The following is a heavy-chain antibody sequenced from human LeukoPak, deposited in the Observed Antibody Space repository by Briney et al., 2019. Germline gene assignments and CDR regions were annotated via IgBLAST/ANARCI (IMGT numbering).Heavy chain of an antibody. J-gene: IGHJ4*02. CDR2: ISSSGSTI. CDR1: GFTFSSYE. Sequence: GGSLRLSCAASGFTFSSYEMNWVRQAPGKGLEWVSYISSSGSTIYYADSVKGRFTISRDNSKNTLYLQMNSLRAEDTAVYYCAKGCIAAAGNFDYWGQGTLVTVSS. CDR3: AKGCIAAAGNFDY. V-gene: IGHV3-48*03. D-gene: IGHD6-13*01.